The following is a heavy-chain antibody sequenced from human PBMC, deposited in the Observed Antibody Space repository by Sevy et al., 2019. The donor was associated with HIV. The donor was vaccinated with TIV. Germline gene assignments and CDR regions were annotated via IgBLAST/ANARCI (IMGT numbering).Heavy chain of an antibody. Sequence: GGSLRLSCSASGFTFSSYALLWVRQAPGKGLEWVSLISYAGRNKYYSDSVKGRFAISRDESKTTLFLQMESLRNEDTAIYYCARVGVSSCTDDCSHRFDSWGRGTLVTVSS. CDR2: ISYAGRNK. J-gene: IGHJ4*02. CDR1: GFTFSSYA. D-gene: IGHD2-21*02. V-gene: IGHV3-30*09. CDR3: ARVGVSSCTDDCSHRFDS.